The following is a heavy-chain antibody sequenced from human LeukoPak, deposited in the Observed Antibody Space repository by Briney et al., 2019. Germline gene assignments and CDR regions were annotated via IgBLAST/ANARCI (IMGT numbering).Heavy chain of an antibody. V-gene: IGHV3-23*01. CDR3: AKSLFTSATGTGRAFHI. D-gene: IGHD1-1*01. CDR1: GFSFSAYP. CDR2: ISASGDVT. J-gene: IGHJ3*02. Sequence: GGSLRLSCAASGFSFSAYPMGWVRQAPGRGLQWLSGISASGDVTFHADRVKGRFAISRDNSKNTLYLQMTGLRAGDTAEYYCAKSLFTSATGTGRAFHIWGQGTMVTVSS.